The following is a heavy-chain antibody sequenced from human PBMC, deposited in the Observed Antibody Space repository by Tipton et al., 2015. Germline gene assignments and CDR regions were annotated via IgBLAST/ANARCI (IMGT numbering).Heavy chain of an antibody. CDR1: GYSISSDYF. V-gene: IGHV4-38-2*01. CDR3: ARGYSNYWGY. D-gene: IGHD4-11*01. J-gene: IGHJ4*02. CDR2: IYHSGST. Sequence: TLSLTCAVSGYSISSDYFWGWIRQPPGKGLEWIGSIYHSGSTNYNPSLKSRVTMSRDTSKNQFSLKLTSVTAADTAVYYCARGYSNYWGYWGQGTLVTVSS.